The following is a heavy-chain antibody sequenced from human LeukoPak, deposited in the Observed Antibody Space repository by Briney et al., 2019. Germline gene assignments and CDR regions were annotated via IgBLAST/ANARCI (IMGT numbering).Heavy chain of an antibody. CDR1: GFTFDDYG. V-gene: IGHV3-21*01. J-gene: IGHJ3*02. D-gene: IGHD2-21*02. CDR2: ISSSSSYI. Sequence: GGSLRLSCAASGFTFDDYGMNWVSQAPGKGLEWVSSISSSSSYIYYADSVKGRFTISRDNAKNSLYLQMNSLRAEDTAVYYCSRDIVVVTANAFDIWGQGTMVTVSS. CDR3: SRDIVVVTANAFDI.